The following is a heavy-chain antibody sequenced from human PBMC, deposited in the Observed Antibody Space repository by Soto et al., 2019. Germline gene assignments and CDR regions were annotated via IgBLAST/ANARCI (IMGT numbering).Heavy chain of an antibody. Sequence: QVQLQESGPGLVKPSQTLSLTCTVSGDSISSDDYYWSWIRQPPGKGLEWIGYIYYSGSTYYNPSLKSRLTISVDTSKNQFSLKLTSVTAADTAVYYCASHPHLIDVYGFDIWGQGTMVTVSS. CDR3: ASHPHLIDVYGFDI. CDR2: IYYSGST. J-gene: IGHJ3*02. CDR1: GDSISSDDYY. D-gene: IGHD3-3*02. V-gene: IGHV4-30-4*01.